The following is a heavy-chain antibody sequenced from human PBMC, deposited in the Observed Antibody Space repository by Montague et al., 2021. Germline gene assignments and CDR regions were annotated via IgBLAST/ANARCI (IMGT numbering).Heavy chain of an antibody. J-gene: IGHJ4*02. CDR2: RHHRFGKNF. D-gene: IGHD2-8*01. CDR1: GDSDGVVELR. CDR3: ARDHGLINAWAY. V-gene: IGHV6-1*01. Sequence: CAISGDSDGVVELRWKSDGQTPELELEQQVRRHHRFGKNFDYAPSVKSRITIQPDTATNQFSLQVNSVTPEDTAVYFCARDHGLINAWAYWGQGTLVTVSS.